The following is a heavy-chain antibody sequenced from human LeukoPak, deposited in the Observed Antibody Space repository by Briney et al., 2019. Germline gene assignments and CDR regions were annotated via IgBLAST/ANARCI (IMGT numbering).Heavy chain of an antibody. Sequence: PSETLSLTCTVSGVPIRSGDYYWGWIRQPPGKGLEWIGSIYYSGSTYYNPSLKSRVTISVDKSKNQFSLKLSSVTAADTAVYYCARDDTTVASDWYFDLWGRGTLVTVSS. V-gene: IGHV4-39*07. D-gene: IGHD4-23*01. CDR3: ARDDTTVASDWYFDL. J-gene: IGHJ2*01. CDR2: IYYSGST. CDR1: GVPIRSGDYY.